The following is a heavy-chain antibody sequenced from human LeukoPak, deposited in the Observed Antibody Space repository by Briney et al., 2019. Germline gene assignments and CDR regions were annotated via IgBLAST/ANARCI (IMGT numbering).Heavy chain of an antibody. CDR2: IKQDGSEK. D-gene: IGHD6-19*01. V-gene: IGHV3-7*01. CDR1: GFTFSSYW. J-gene: IGHJ4*02. CDR3: AREFSGWYGGGCDY. Sequence: PGGSLRLSCAASGFTFSSYWMSWVRQAPGKGLEWVANIKQDGSEKYYVDSVKGRFTISRDNAKNSLYLQMNSLRAEDTAVYYCAREFSGWYGGGCDYWGQGTLVTVSS.